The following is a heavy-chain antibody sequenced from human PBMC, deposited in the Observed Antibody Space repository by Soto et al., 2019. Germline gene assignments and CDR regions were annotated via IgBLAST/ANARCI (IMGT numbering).Heavy chain of an antibody. CDR2: IWYDGSNK. Sequence: GGSLRLSCAASGFTFSSYGMHWVRQAPGKGLEWVAVIWYDGSNKYYADSVKGRFTISRDNSKNTLYLQMNSLRAEDTAVYYCARDPGIAAAGILYNWFDPWGQGTLVTVSS. CDR3: ARDPGIAAAGILYNWFDP. D-gene: IGHD6-13*01. CDR1: GFTFSSYG. V-gene: IGHV3-33*01. J-gene: IGHJ5*02.